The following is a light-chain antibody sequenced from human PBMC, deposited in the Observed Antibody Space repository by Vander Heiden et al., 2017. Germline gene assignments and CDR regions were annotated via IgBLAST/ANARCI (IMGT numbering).Light chain of an antibody. Sequence: DIVMPQTPLSSPVTLGQPASIPCRSSQSLVDSDGNIHLRWFQQRQGQPPRLLKYKNSDRLSGGPDRCSGSGAGTDFTLKISRVEADDVGVYYCMQATQFPRTFGQGTKLEIK. J-gene: IGKJ2*01. V-gene: IGKV2-24*01. CDR3: MQATQFPRT. CDR1: QSLVDSDGNIH. CDR2: KNS.